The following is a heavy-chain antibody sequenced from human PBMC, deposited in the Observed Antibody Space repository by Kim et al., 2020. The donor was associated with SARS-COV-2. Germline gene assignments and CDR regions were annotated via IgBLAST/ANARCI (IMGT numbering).Heavy chain of an antibody. J-gene: IGHJ5*02. V-gene: IGHV1-69*01. Sequence: FPGRVTITADESTSTAYMELSSLRSEDTAVYYCARDVTTMVRGQNWFDPWGQGTLVTVSS. D-gene: IGHD3-10*01. CDR3: ARDVTTMVRGQNWFDP.